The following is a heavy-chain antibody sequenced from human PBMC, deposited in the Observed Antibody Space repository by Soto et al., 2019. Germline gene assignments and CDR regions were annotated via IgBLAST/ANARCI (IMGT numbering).Heavy chain of an antibody. CDR1: GGSISSYY. CDR2: TYYSGST. V-gene: IGHV4-59*12. J-gene: IGHJ4*02. D-gene: IGHD2-21*02. Sequence: PSETLSLTCTVAGGSISSYYWSWIRQPPGKGLEWIGYTYYSGSTNYNPSLKSRVTISVDTSKNQFSLKLSSVTAADTAVYYCARGLVLAHFVVVTAMRRGHHYFDYGAQGTLFPVSS. CDR3: ARGLVLAHFVVVTAMRRGHHYFDY.